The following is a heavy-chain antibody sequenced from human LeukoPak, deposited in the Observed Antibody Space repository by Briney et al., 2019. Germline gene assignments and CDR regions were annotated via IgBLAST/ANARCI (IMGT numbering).Heavy chain of an antibody. CDR2: IYHSGTT. CDR3: ARKENVYYYFDY. Sequence: SETLSLTCAVSGYSITSSSWWGWLRPPPGKGLEWIGFIYHSGTTYYNPSLQRRVTMSVDTSKNQFSLKLSSVTAVDTAVYYCARKENVYYYFDYWGQGTLVTVSS. V-gene: IGHV4-28*01. D-gene: IGHD3-10*01. CDR1: GYSITSSSW. J-gene: IGHJ4*02.